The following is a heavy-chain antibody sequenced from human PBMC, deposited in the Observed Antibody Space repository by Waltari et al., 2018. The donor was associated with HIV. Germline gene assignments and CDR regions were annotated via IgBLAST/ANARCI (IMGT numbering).Heavy chain of an antibody. V-gene: IGHV3-66*01. CDR2: IYSDVST. Sequence: EVQLVESGGGLVQPGGSLRLSCAASGFTVSSNYMSWVRQAPGKGLGWVSVIYSDVSTYYAASVKGRFTISRDNSKNTLYLQMNSLRAEDTAVYYCASGPMTTVTTYYYYYGMDVWGQGTTVTVSS. CDR1: GFTVSSNY. J-gene: IGHJ6*02. D-gene: IGHD4-17*01. CDR3: ASGPMTTVTTYYYYYGMDV.